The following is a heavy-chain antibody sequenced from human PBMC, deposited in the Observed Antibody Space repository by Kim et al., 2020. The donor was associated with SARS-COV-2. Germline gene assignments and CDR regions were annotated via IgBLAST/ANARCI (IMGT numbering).Heavy chain of an antibody. V-gene: IGHV3-7*01. CDR1: GFTFSSHW. J-gene: IGHJ4*02. Sequence: GGSLRLSCAASGFTFSSHWMNWARQAPGKGLEWVASIKEDGSEKYYVDSVKGRFTISRDNAKNSLYLQMNSLRAEDTAVYYCVRWAGGSGTHHLDYWGQGNLVTVS. D-gene: IGHD3-10*01. CDR2: IKEDGSEK. CDR3: VRWAGGSGTHHLDY.